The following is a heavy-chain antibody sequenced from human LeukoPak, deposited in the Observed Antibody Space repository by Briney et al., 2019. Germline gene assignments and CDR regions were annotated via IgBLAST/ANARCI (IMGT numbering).Heavy chain of an antibody. V-gene: IGHV1-18*01. CDR2: ISAYNGNT. CDR3: ARFEDGSSWPWPGLDY. D-gene: IGHD6-13*01. J-gene: IGHJ4*02. CDR1: SYTFRNFA. Sequence: ASVKVSCKASSYTFRNFAISWVRQAPGQGLEWMGRISAYNGNTNYAQRVQGRVTMTTDTSTSTAYMELRSLRTDDTAIYYCARFEDGSSWPWPGLDYWGQGTLVTVSS.